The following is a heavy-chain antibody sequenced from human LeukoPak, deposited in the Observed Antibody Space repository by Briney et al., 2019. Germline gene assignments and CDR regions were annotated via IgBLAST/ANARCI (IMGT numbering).Heavy chain of an antibody. J-gene: IGHJ4*02. CDR1: GYTFTSYY. V-gene: IGHV1-46*01. D-gene: IGHD6-19*01. CDR2: INPSGGST. Sequence: GASVNVSCKASGYTFTSYYMHWVRQAPGQGLEWMGIINPSGGSTNYAQRFQGRVTMTRDMSTSTVYMELSRLRSEDTAVYYCARDGVAGVYYFDYWGQGTLVTVSS. CDR3: ARDGVAGVYYFDY.